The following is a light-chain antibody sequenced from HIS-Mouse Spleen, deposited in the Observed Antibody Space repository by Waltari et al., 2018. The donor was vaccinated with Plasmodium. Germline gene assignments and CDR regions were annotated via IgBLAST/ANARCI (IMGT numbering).Light chain of an antibody. Sequence: SYELTQPPSVSVSPGQTARITCPGDALPQTSAYWYQQKSGQAPVLVIYEDSKRPPGIPERFSGSSSGTMATLTISGAQVEDEADYYCYSTDSSGNHRVFGGGTKLTVL. V-gene: IGLV3-10*01. J-gene: IGLJ3*02. CDR2: EDS. CDR1: ALPQTS. CDR3: YSTDSSGNHRV.